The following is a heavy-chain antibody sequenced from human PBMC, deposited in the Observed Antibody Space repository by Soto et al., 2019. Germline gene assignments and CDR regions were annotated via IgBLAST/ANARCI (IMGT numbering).Heavy chain of an antibody. CDR1: GGSISSYY. CDR2: IYYSGST. Sequence: SETLSLTCTVSGGSISSYYWSWIRQPPGKGLEWIGYIYYSGSTNYNPSLKSRVTISVDTSKNQFTLKLSSVTAADTAVYYCASLYDSSGYRIEYWGQGTLVTVSS. J-gene: IGHJ4*02. V-gene: IGHV4-59*01. D-gene: IGHD3-22*01. CDR3: ASLYDSSGYRIEY.